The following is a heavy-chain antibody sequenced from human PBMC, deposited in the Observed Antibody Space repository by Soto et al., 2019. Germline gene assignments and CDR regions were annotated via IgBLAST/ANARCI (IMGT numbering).Heavy chain of an antibody. J-gene: IGHJ4*02. CDR1: GGSIGSGGYS. Sequence: QLQLQESGSGLVKPSQTLSLTCAVSGGSIGSGGYSWSWIRQPPGKGLEWIGYIYHSGSTYYNPSRRSRGTISVDRSKNQFSLKLSSVPAADTAVYYCARAIGWFGELLGGYYFDYWGQGTLVTVSS. V-gene: IGHV4-30-2*01. CDR2: IYHSGST. D-gene: IGHD3-10*01. CDR3: ARAIGWFGELLGGYYFDY.